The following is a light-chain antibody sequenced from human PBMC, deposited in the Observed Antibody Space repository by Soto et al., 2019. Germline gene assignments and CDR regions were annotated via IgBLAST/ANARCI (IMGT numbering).Light chain of an antibody. CDR3: QQYGSSPPT. Sequence: EIVLTQSPGTLSLSPGERATLSCRASQSISSNYLAWYQQKPGQAPRLLIYGASTRATGIPARFSGSGSGTEFTLTISSLQSEDFAVYYCQQYGSSPPTFGQGTKVDIK. J-gene: IGKJ1*01. CDR2: GAS. CDR1: QSISSNY. V-gene: IGKV3-20*01.